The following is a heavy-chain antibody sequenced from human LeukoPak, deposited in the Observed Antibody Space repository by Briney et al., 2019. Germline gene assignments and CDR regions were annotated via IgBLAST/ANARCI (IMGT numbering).Heavy chain of an antibody. Sequence: PSETLSLTCTVSGGSISSGGYYWSWIRQHPGKGLEWIGYIYYSGSIYYNPSLKSRVTISVDTSKNQFSLKLSSVTAADTAVYYCARGFLSIVGANTGLDYWGQGTLVTVSS. V-gene: IGHV4-31*03. CDR2: IYYSGSI. J-gene: IGHJ4*02. D-gene: IGHD1-26*01. CDR1: GGSISSGGYY. CDR3: ARGFLSIVGANTGLDY.